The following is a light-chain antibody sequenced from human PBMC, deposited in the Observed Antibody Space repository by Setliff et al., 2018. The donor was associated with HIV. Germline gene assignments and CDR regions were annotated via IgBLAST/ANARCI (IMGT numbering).Light chain of an antibody. CDR1: SSDIGRYNY. V-gene: IGLV2-8*01. J-gene: IGLJ1*01. Sequence: QSALTQPPSASGSPGQSVTISCTGTSSDIGRYNYVSWYQQHPGKAPKVVIYEVTKRPSGVPDRFSGSKSGNVASLTISGLQAEDEADYYCCSNTGSNTFVFGTGTKVTVL. CDR3: CSNTGSNTFV. CDR2: EVT.